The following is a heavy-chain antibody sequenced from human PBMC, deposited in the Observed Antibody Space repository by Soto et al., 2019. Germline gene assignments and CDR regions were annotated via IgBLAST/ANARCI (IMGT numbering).Heavy chain of an antibody. D-gene: IGHD2-15*01. CDR1: GGSISSYY. V-gene: IGHV4-59*01. J-gene: IGHJ4*02. Sequence: PSETLSLTCTVSGGSISSYYWSWIRQPPGKGLEWIGYIYYSGSTNYNPSLKSRVTISVDTSKNQFSLKLSSVTAADTAVYYCARLPKKVVKGGYYFDYWGQGTLVTVSS. CDR2: IYYSGST. CDR3: ARLPKKVVKGGYYFDY.